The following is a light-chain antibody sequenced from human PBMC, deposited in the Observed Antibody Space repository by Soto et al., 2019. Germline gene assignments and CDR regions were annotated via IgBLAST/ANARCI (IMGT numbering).Light chain of an antibody. Sequence: ESVLTQSPGTLSLSQGERATLSCRASQSVSSSYIAWYQQKPGQAPRFLIYGASGRATGIPGRFSGSGSGTDFTLTISRLEPEDFAVYYCQQYGPSPPITFGQGTRLEIK. CDR3: QQYGPSPPIT. CDR2: GAS. V-gene: IGKV3-20*01. J-gene: IGKJ5*01. CDR1: QSVSSSY.